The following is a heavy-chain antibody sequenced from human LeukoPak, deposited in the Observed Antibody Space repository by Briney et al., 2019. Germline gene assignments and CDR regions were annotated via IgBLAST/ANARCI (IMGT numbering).Heavy chain of an antibody. D-gene: IGHD6-19*01. J-gene: IGHJ6*02. CDR1: GFTFSSYG. CDR3: AKDPIAVAGNNYYGMDV. CDR2: ISSDGSNK. Sequence: PGGSLKLSCAASGFTFSSYGMYWVRQAPGKGLEWLAVISSDGSNKYYADSVKGRFTISRDNSKNTLYLQMNSLRAEDTAVYYCAKDPIAVAGNNYYGMDVWGQGTTVSVSS. V-gene: IGHV3-30*18.